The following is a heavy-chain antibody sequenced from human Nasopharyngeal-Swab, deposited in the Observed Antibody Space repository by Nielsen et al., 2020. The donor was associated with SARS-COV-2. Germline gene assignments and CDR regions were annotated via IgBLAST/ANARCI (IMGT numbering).Heavy chain of an antibody. J-gene: IGHJ3*02. Sequence: GESLKISCAASGFTFSSYAMHWVRQAPGKGLEWVAVISYDGSNKYYADSVKGRFTISRDNSKNTLYLQMNSLRAEDTAVYYCARDGDIVVVPAAIIWECAFDIWGQGTMVTVSS. CDR2: ISYDGSNK. D-gene: IGHD2-2*02. V-gene: IGHV3-30-3*01. CDR1: GFTFSSYA. CDR3: ARDGDIVVVPAAIIWECAFDI.